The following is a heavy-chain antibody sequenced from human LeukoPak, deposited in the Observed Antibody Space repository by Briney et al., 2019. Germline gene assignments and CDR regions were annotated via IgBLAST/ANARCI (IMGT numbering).Heavy chain of an antibody. CDR3: ARYFYDSSGSSSDAYDI. CDR1: GYTFTGYY. J-gene: IGHJ3*02. Sequence: GASVKVSCKTSGYTFTGYYMHWVRQAPGQGLEWMVWINPNSGGTNYAQRFQGRVTMTRDTSISTAYMELSRLRSDDSAVYYCARYFYDSSGSSSDAYDIWGQGTMVTVSS. V-gene: IGHV1-2*02. CDR2: INPNSGGT. D-gene: IGHD3-22*01.